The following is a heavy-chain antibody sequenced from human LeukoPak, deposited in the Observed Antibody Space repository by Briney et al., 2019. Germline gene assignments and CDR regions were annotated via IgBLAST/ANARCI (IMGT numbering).Heavy chain of an antibody. V-gene: IGHV4-39*07. CDR1: GGSISSGSYY. D-gene: IGHD3-9*01. CDR3: ARDDQGVNYDILTGYYRAALGFDY. J-gene: IGHJ4*02. Sequence: NASETLSLTCTVSGGSISSGSYYWGWIRQPPGKGLEWIGSIFHSGGTYYNPSLKSRVTISVDTSQNHFSLNLTSVTAADTAVYYCARDDQGVNYDILTGYYRAALGFDYWGQGTLVTVSS. CDR2: IFHSGGT.